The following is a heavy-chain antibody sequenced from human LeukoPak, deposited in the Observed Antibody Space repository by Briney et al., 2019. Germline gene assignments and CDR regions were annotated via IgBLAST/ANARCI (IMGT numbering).Heavy chain of an antibody. CDR3: ARDRGPYNWNDGDAFDI. D-gene: IGHD1-1*01. CDR1: GYTFNNYG. Sequence: SVKVSCKASGYTFNNYGISWVRQAPGQGLEWMGRIVPILGIANYAQKFQGRVTITADKSTSTAYMELSSLRSEDTAVYYCARDRGPYNWNDGDAFDIWGQGTMVTVSS. V-gene: IGHV1-69*04. CDR2: IVPILGIA. J-gene: IGHJ3*02.